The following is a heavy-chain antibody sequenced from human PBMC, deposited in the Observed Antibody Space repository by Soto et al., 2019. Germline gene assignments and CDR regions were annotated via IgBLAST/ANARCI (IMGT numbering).Heavy chain of an antibody. CDR3: ARDLVSGTYNWFDP. V-gene: IGHV3-33*01. D-gene: IGHD1-7*01. Sequence: PGGSLRLSCAASGFTFSSYGMHWVRQAPGKGLEWVAVKWYDGSNKYYADSVKGRFTISRDNSKNTLYLQMNSLRAEDTAVYYCARDLVSGTYNWFDPWGQGTLVTVSS. J-gene: IGHJ5*02. CDR1: GFTFSSYG. CDR2: KWYDGSNK.